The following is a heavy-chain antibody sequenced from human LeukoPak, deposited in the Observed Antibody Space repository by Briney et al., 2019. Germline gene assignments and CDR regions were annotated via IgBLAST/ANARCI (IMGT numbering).Heavy chain of an antibody. V-gene: IGHV1-69*01. J-gene: IGHJ6*02. CDR2: IIPIFGTA. D-gene: IGHD3-10*01. Sequence: SVKVSCKASGGTFSSYAISWVRQAPGQGLEWMGGIIPIFGTANYAQKFQGRVTITADESTSTAYMELSSLRSEDTAVYYCARDIRFVLAMDVWGQGTTVTVSS. CDR3: ARDIRFVLAMDV. CDR1: GGTFSSYA.